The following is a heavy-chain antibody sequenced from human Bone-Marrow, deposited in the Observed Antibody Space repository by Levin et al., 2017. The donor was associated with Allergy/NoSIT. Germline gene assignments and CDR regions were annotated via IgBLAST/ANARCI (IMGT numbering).Heavy chain of an antibody. CDR3: ARDGLWCGELPLRAYYYYGMDV. CDR1: GFTFSSYG. J-gene: IGHJ6*02. V-gene: IGHV3-33*01. Sequence: LSLTCAASGFTFSSYGMHWVRQAPGKGLEWVAVIWYDGSNKYYADSVKGRFTISRDNSKNTLYLQMNSLRAEDTAVYYCARDGLWCGELPLRAYYYYGMDVWGQGTTVTVSS. CDR2: IWYDGSNK. D-gene: IGHD3-10*01.